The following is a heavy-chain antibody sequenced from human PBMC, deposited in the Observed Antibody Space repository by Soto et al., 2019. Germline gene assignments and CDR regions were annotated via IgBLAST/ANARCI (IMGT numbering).Heavy chain of an antibody. J-gene: IGHJ4*02. CDR1: GFTFSSYA. D-gene: IGHD6-19*01. CDR2: ISGSGGST. Sequence: GALRLSCAASGFTFSSYAMSWVRQAPGKGLEWVSAISGSGGSTYYADSVKGRFTISRDNSKNTLYLQMNSLRAEDTAVYYCAKAPPPYSSGWYFYFDYWGQGTLVTVSS. CDR3: AKAPPPYSSGWYFYFDY. V-gene: IGHV3-23*01.